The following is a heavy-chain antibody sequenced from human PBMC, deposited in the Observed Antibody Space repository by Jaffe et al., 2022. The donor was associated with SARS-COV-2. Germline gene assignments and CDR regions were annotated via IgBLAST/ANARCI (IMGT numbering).Heavy chain of an antibody. V-gene: IGHV1-2*06. Sequence: QVQLVQSGAEVKKPGASVKVSCKASGYTFTGYYMHWVRQAPGQGLEWMGRINPNSGGTNYAQKFQGRVTMTRDTSISTAYMELSRLRSDDTAVYYCARVIAARGGVYGMDVWGQGTTVTVSS. D-gene: IGHD6-6*01. CDR2: INPNSGGT. J-gene: IGHJ6*02. CDR3: ARVIAARGGVYGMDV. CDR1: GYTFTGYY.